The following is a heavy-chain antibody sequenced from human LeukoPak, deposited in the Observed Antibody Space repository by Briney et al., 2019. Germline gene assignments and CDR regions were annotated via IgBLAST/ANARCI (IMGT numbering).Heavy chain of an antibody. Sequence: PSETLSLTCTVSGGSISSSSYYWGWIRQPPGKGLEGIGSIYYSGSTYYNPSLKSRVTISVDTSKNQFSLKLSSVTAADTAVYYCARDSSTSEIAVAGNFDYWGQGTLVTVSS. V-gene: IGHV4-39*07. CDR2: IYYSGST. D-gene: IGHD6-19*01. CDR3: ARDSSTSEIAVAGNFDY. J-gene: IGHJ4*02. CDR1: GGSISSSSYY.